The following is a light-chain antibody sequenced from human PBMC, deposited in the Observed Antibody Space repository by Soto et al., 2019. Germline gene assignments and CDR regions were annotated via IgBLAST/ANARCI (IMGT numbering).Light chain of an antibody. CDR1: SSDVGGYNY. Sequence: QSALTQPRSVSGSPGQSVTISCTGTSSDVGGYNYVSWYQQHPGKAPKLMIYDVSKRPSGVPDRFSGSKSGNTASLTISGLQAEDEADYYCCSYAGSYTLTHVVFGGGTQLTVL. V-gene: IGLV2-11*01. J-gene: IGLJ2*01. CDR2: DVS. CDR3: CSYAGSYTLTHVV.